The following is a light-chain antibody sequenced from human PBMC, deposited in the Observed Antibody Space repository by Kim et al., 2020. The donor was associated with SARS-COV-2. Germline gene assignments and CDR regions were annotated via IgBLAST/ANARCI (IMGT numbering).Light chain of an antibody. Sequence: GQSITISCTGTRSDVGGYNYVSWYQQHPGKAPKLMIYDVSNRPSGVSTRFSGSKSGNTASLTISGLQAEDEADYYCSSYTSSSTYVFGTGTKVTVL. V-gene: IGLV2-14*03. CDR2: DVS. CDR1: RSDVGGYNY. J-gene: IGLJ1*01. CDR3: SSYTSSSTYV.